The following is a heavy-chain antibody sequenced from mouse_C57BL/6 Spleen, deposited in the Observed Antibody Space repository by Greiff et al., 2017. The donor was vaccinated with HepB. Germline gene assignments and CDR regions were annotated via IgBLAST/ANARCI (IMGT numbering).Heavy chain of an antibody. V-gene: IGHV3-6*01. CDR1: GYSITSGYY. J-gene: IGHJ3*01. CDR3: ARGYGKNEFAY. D-gene: IGHD2-10*02. CDR2: ISYDGSN. Sequence: EVQRVESGPGLVKPSQSLSLTCSVTGYSITSGYYWNWIRQFPGNKLEWMGYISYDGSNNYNPSLKNRISITRDTSKNQFFLKLNSVTTEDTATYYCARGYGKNEFAYWGQGTLVTVSA.